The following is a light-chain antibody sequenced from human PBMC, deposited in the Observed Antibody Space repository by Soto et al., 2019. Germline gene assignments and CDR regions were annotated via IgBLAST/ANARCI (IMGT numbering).Light chain of an antibody. V-gene: IGKV3-20*01. Sequence: VMTQSPVTLSVSPGERATLSCRASRSVSNNYLAWYQQKPGQAPRLLIYGASNRATGIPDRFSGSGSGTDFTLTISRLEPEDFAVYYCQQYGSSGTFGQGTKVDI. CDR3: QQYGSSGT. CDR1: RSVSNNY. J-gene: IGKJ1*01. CDR2: GAS.